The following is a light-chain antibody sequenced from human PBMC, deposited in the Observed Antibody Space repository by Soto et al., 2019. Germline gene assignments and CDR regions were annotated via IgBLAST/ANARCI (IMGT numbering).Light chain of an antibody. V-gene: IGKV1-8*01. CDR3: QQYNSYLWT. CDR2: DAS. Sequence: AIRMTQSPSSLSAYTGDRVTITCLASQNFSSYFAFDKQKPGTAPKIMSYDASSLESGVPSRFRGSGSGTEFTLTISSLKPDDFATYYCQQYNSYLWTFGQGTKVDIK. CDR1: QNFSSY. J-gene: IGKJ1*01.